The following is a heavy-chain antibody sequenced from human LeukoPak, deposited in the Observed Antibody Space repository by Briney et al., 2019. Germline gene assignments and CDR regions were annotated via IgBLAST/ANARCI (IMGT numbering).Heavy chain of an antibody. D-gene: IGHD2-15*01. J-gene: IGHJ4*02. CDR2: INHSGST. CDR3: ARGLLISTFDY. Sequence: PSETLSLTRAVYGGSFSGYYWSWIRQPPGKGLEWIGEINHSGSTNYNPSLKSRVTISVDTSKNQFSLKLSSVTAADTAVYYCARGLLISTFDYWGQGTLVTVSS. CDR1: GGSFSGYY. V-gene: IGHV4-34*01.